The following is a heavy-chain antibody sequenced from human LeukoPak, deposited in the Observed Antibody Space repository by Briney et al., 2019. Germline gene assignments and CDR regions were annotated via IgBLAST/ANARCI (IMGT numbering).Heavy chain of an antibody. J-gene: IGHJ5*02. CDR2: INAGNGNT. CDR3: ARDLGYCSGGSSPRCFDP. D-gene: IGHD2-15*01. V-gene: IGHV1-3*01. CDR1: GYTFTSYA. Sequence: ASVKVSCKASGYTFTSYAMHWVRQAPGQRLEWMGWINAGNGNTKYSQKFQGRVTITRDTSASTAYMELSSLRSEDTAVYYCARDLGYCSGGSSPRCFDPWGQGTLVTVSS.